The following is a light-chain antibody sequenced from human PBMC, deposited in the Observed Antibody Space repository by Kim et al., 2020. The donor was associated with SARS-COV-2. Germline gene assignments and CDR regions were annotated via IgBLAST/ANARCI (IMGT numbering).Light chain of an antibody. CDR1: QSISTF. V-gene: IGKV1-39*01. J-gene: IGKJ2*02. CDR2: GAS. CDR3: QQGHNFPRT. Sequence: SASVVDRSTSTCRASQSISTFLNMEQQTPRKAPRLVIEGASSLQTGVPSRFSGSGSGTDFTLTISSLRREDFTTNYCQQGHNFPRTFGQGTKLEI.